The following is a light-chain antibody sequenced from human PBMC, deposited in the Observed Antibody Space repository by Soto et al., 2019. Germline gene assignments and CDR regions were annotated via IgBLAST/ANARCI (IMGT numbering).Light chain of an antibody. J-gene: IGKJ4*01. V-gene: IGKV1-39*01. Sequence: DIQMTQSPSSLSASVGDRVTITCRASQSIDKSLNWYQQKPGKAPKLLIYGASSLQSGVPLRFSGSGSGTYFTLTINRLQTEDFATYYCQQSYSMMPLTFGGGTKVETK. CDR3: QQSYSMMPLT. CDR2: GAS. CDR1: QSIDKS.